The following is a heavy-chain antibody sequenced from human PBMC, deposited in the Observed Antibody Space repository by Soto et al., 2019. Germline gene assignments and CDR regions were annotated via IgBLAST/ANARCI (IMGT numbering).Heavy chain of an antibody. Sequence: LGESLKISCTACGYSFTTYRIGWVRQMPGKGLEWMGIIYPGDSDTKYSPSLQGQVTISADTSITTAYLQWTSLKASDTAMYYCARSRRGAYSSGWYSPSGYYNYGIDVWGQGTKVTVSS. CDR3: ARSRRGAYSSGWYSPSGYYNYGIDV. V-gene: IGHV5-51*01. CDR2: IYPGDSDT. D-gene: IGHD6-19*01. J-gene: IGHJ6*02. CDR1: GYSFTTYR.